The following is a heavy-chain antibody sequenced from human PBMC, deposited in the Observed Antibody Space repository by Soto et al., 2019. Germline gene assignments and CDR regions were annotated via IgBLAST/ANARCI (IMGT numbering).Heavy chain of an antibody. CDR3: ARGPTGSYYIDN. CDR2: ISYDGSTK. D-gene: IGHD1-26*01. Sequence: GGSLRLSCAASGFTFNTYAMHWVRQAPGKGLEWVAVISYDGSTKYYTDSVKGRFTISRDNSKNTLYLQMTGLRPEDTAVYYCARGPTGSYYIDNWGQGTLVTVSS. CDR1: GFTFNTYA. J-gene: IGHJ4*02. V-gene: IGHV3-30-3*01.